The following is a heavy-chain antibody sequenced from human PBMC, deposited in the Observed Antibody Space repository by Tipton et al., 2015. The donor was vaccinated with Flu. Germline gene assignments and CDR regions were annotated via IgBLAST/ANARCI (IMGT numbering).Heavy chain of an antibody. Sequence: QLVQSGAEVKKPGESLKISCRGSGNSFNSYWIAWVRQMHGKGLEWMGFIYPSDSDVRYSPSFQGQVTFSANKSISTAYLQWSSLKASDTAMYYCARHIGPKDLWAGESSFDPWGQGTLVAVSS. V-gene: IGHV5-51*01. D-gene: IGHD3-16*01. CDR1: GNSFNSYW. CDR3: ARHIGPKDLWAGESSFDP. CDR2: IYPSDSDV. J-gene: IGHJ5*02.